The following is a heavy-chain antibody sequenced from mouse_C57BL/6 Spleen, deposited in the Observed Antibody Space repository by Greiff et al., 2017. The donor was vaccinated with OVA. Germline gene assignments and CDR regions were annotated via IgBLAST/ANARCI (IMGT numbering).Heavy chain of an antibody. CDR2: IDPSDSYT. V-gene: IGHV1-69*01. CDR1: GYTFTSYW. J-gene: IGHJ2*01. Sequence: QVQLQQPGAELVMPGASVKLSCKASGYTFTSYWMHWVKQRPGQGLEWIGEIDPSDSYTNYNQKFKGKSTLTVDKSSITAHMQLSSLTSEDSAVYYCARLGFDYWGQGTTLTVSS. D-gene: IGHD4-1*01. CDR3: ARLGFDY.